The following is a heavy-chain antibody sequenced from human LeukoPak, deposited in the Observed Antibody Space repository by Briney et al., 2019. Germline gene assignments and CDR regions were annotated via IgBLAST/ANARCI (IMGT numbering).Heavy chain of an antibody. J-gene: IGHJ6*02. D-gene: IGHD6-13*01. CDR2: ISYDGSNK. Sequence: LRLSCAASGFTFSSYGMHWVRQAPGKGLEWVAVISYDGSNKYYADSVKGRFTISRDNSKNTLYLQMNSLRAEDTAVYYCAKCWEPRPGIAAAGYYYYYGMDVWGQGTTVTVSS. V-gene: IGHV3-30*18. CDR1: GFTFSSYG. CDR3: AKCWEPRPGIAAAGYYYYYGMDV.